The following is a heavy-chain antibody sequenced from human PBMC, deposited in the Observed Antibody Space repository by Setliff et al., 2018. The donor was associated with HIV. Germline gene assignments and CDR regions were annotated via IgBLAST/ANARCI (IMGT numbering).Heavy chain of an antibody. J-gene: IGHJ6*02. D-gene: IGHD3-22*01. Sequence: PGGSLRLSCAASGFTFSLYSMNWVRQAPGKGLEWVSYISGSGSAMYYADSVEGRFTISRDNAKNSLYLQMNSLRAEDTAVYHCARGHYFKDVWGQGTTVTVSS. CDR3: ARGHYFKDV. CDR2: ISGSGSAM. V-gene: IGHV3-48*04. CDR1: GFTFSLYS.